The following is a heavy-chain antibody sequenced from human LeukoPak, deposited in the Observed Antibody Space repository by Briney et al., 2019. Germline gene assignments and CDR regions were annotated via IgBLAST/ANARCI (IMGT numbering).Heavy chain of an antibody. J-gene: IGHJ4*02. CDR2: IKQDGSVK. Sequence: GGSLRLSCAASGLTFSSHWMSWVRQAPEKGLEWVANIKQDGSVKTYVDSVKGRFTISRDNAKNSLYLQMNSLRAEDTAVYYCAKDSYSRGDYWGQGTLVTVSS. D-gene: IGHD6-13*01. CDR3: AKDSYSRGDY. V-gene: IGHV3-7*01. CDR1: GLTFSSHW.